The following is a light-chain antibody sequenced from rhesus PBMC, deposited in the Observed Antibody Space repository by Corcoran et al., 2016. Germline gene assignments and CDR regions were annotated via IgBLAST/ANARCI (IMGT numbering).Light chain of an antibody. V-gene: IGKV3-53*01. CDR2: GAS. Sequence: QVILTQSPATLSLSPGERATLSCRASQSVSSNLAWYQQKPGQAPRLLIYGASSRATGIPGRFSGSGSGTECILTISSLEPKDFAVYYCQKYSSSPPTFGQGTKVEIK. CDR1: QSVSSN. J-gene: IGKJ1*01. CDR3: QKYSSSPPT.